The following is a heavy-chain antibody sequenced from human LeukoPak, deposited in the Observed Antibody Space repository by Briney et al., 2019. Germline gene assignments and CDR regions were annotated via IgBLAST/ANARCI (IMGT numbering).Heavy chain of an antibody. V-gene: IGHV4-61*02. CDR3: ARGRRAVTFDY. D-gene: IGHD4-17*01. J-gene: IGHJ4*02. CDR1: GGSISSGSYY. Sequence: SETLSLTCTVSGGSISSGSYYGSWIRQPAGKGLEWIGRIYTSGSTNYNPSLKSRVTISVDTSKNQFSLKLSSVTAADTAVYYCARGRRAVTFDYWGQGTLVTVSS. CDR2: IYTSGST.